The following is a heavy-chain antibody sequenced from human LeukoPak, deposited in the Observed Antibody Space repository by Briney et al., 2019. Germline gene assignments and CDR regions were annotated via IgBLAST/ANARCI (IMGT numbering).Heavy chain of an antibody. CDR3: ARRVRF. CDR2: INHSGST. J-gene: IGHJ4*02. D-gene: IGHD4-17*01. V-gene: IGHV4-34*01. Sequence: SETLSLTCAVYGGSFSGYYWSWIRQPPGKGLEWIGEINHSGSTNYNPSLKSRVTISVDTSKNQFSLKLSSVTAADTAVYYCARRVRFWSQGTLVTVSS. CDR1: GGSFSGYY.